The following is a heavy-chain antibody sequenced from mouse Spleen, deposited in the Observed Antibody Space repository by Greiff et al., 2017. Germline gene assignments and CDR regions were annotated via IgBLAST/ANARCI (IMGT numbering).Heavy chain of an antibody. CDR2: IWTGGGT. Sequence: VKLVESGPGLVAPSQSLSITCTVSGFSLTSYDISWIRQPPGKGLEWLGVIWTGGGTNYNSALMSRLSIRQDNSKSQVFLKMNSLQTDDTAMYYCAIYLYDEGYLDYWRQGTTLTVSS. V-gene: IGHV2-9-2*01. D-gene: IGHD2-14*01. J-gene: IGHJ2*01. CDR1: GFSLTSYD. CDR3: AIYLYDEGYLDY.